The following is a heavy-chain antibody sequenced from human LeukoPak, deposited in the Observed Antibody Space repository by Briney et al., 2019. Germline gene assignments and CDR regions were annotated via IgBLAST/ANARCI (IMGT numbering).Heavy chain of an antibody. CDR1: GFTFSSYS. D-gene: IGHD6-13*01. V-gene: IGHV3-21*01. CDR3: ARDQQPFLFDI. CDR2: IRSSSSYI. J-gene: IGHJ3*02. Sequence: PGGSLRLSCAASGFTFSSYSMNWVRQAPGKGLEWVSSIRSSSSYIYYADSVKGRFTISRDNAKNSLYLQMNSLRAEDTAVYYCARDQQPFLFDIWGQGTMVTVSS.